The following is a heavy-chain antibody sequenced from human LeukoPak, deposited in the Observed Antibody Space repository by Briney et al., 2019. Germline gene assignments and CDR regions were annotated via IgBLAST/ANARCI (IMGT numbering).Heavy chain of an antibody. V-gene: IGHV3-53*01. CDR3: ARERMDYRFAVAGTYYFDY. CDR2: IYSGGST. J-gene: IGHJ4*02. D-gene: IGHD6-19*01. CDR1: GFTVSSNY. Sequence: GGSLRLSCAASGFTVSSNYMSWVRQAPGKGLEWVSVIYSGGSTYYADSVKGRFTISRDNSKNTLYLQMNSLRAEDTAVYYCARERMDYRFAVAGTYYFDYWGQGTLVTVSS.